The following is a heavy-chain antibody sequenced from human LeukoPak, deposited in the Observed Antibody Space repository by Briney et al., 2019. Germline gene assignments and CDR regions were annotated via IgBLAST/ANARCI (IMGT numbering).Heavy chain of an antibody. CDR2: INQDGSEK. V-gene: IGHV3-7*01. J-gene: IGHJ6*02. CDR3: ARAVSMVWGLIYYGMDV. D-gene: IGHD3-10*01. Sequence: SGGSLRLSCAASGFTFRSYWMNWARQAPGKGLEWVAIINQDGSEKYYVDSVKGRFTISRDNAKNSLYLQMNSLGVEDTAVYYCARAVSMVWGLIYYGMDVWGQGTTVTVSS. CDR1: GFTFRSYW.